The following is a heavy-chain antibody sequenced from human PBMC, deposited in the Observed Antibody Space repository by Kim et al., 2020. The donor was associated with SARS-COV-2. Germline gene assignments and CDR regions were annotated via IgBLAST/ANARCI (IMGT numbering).Heavy chain of an antibody. CDR3: ARVPLNWELRRNAFDI. Sequence: SLKSRVTISVDTSKNQFSLKLSSVTAADTAVYYCARVPLNWELRRNAFDIWGQGTMVTVSS. V-gene: IGHV4-34*01. D-gene: IGHD1-26*01. J-gene: IGHJ3*02.